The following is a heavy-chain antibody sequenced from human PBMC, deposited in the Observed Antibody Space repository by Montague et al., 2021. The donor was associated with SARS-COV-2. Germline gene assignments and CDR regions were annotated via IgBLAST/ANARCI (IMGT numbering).Heavy chain of an antibody. J-gene: IGHJ4*02. CDR1: GVSIINDDYY. Sequence: TLSLTCTVSGVSIINDDYYWTWIRQPPGRGLELIGYIFYTWNTYYTPSLRSRLSISADTSKNQFSLKLSSVTAAYTAVYYCARVITGTNYYFGYWGQGTLVPVSS. CDR3: ARVITGTNYYFGY. CDR2: IFYTWNT. V-gene: IGHV4-30-4*08. D-gene: IGHD1-7*01.